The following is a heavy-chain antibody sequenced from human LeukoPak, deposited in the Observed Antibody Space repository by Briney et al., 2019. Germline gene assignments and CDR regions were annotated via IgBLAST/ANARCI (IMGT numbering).Heavy chain of an antibody. Sequence: SETLSLTCTVSGGFITSDRYYWSWIRQPAGKGLEWIGRIFTSRSPPSHPSFKSRLTMSVDTPKNRFSWRCTSLAPADRVVYYCARTVAMIWMYYFDYWGQGTVVSVPS. CDR2: IFTSRSP. J-gene: IGHJ4*02. CDR3: ARTVAMIWMYYFDY. CDR1: GGFITSDRYY. V-gene: IGHV4-61*02. D-gene: IGHD5-12*01.